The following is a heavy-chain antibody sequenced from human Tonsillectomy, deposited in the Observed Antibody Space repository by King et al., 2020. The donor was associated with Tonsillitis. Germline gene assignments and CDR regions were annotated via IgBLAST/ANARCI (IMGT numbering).Heavy chain of an antibody. CDR1: GYTFTGYY. D-gene: IGHD3-9*01. Sequence: VQLVESGAEVKKPGASVKVSCKASGYTFTGYYMHWVRQAPGQGLEWMGWINPNSGGTNYAQKFQGRVTMTRETAISTAYMELNRLRSEDTAVYYCAGGHYYDILTGYTQGGYDIWGQRTLVPASS. V-gene: IGHV1-2*02. J-gene: IGHJ3*02. CDR3: AGGHYYDILTGYTQGGYDI. CDR2: INPNSGGT.